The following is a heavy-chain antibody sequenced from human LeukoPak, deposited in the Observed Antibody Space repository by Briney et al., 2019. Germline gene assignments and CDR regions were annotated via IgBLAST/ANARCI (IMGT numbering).Heavy chain of an antibody. CDR3: VSGNDPDYVWGTYRLDAFDI. CDR1: GFTFSNSW. Sequence: GGSLRLSCAASGFTFSNSWMSWVRQAPGKGLEWLANINQDGSEMYYVDPVKGRFTISRDNGKNSLYLQINSLRADDTAVYYCVSGNDPDYVWGTYRLDAFDIWGEGTMVIVSS. D-gene: IGHD3-16*02. CDR2: INQDGSEM. J-gene: IGHJ3*02. V-gene: IGHV3-7*01.